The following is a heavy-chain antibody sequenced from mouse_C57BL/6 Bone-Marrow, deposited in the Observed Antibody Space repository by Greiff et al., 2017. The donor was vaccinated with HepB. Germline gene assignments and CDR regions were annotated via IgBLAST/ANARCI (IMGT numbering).Heavy chain of an antibody. CDR2: ILPGSGST. V-gene: IGHV1-9*01. CDR1: GYTFTGYW. Sequence: QVQLKESGAELMKPGASVKLSCKATGYTFTGYWIEWVKQRPGHGLEWIGEILPGSGSTNYNEKFKGKATFTADTYSNTAYMQLSSLTTEDSASYYCARESLHYGSSYFDYWGQGTTLTVSS. J-gene: IGHJ2*01. D-gene: IGHD1-1*01. CDR3: ARESLHYGSSYFDY.